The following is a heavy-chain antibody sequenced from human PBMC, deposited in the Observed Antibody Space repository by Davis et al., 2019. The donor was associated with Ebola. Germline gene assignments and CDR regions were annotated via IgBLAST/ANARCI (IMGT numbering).Heavy chain of an antibody. Sequence: GESLKISCKDSGNSFTSHWIGWMRQMPGKGLEWMGIIYTGDSDTRYNPSFRGRVTISADKSIKTAFLHWSSLKASDSAMYYCARRAGVSRYFDFWGQGTLVTVSS. CDR2: IYTGDSDT. V-gene: IGHV5-51*01. CDR1: GNSFTSHW. J-gene: IGHJ4*02. D-gene: IGHD3-9*01. CDR3: ARRAGVSRYFDF.